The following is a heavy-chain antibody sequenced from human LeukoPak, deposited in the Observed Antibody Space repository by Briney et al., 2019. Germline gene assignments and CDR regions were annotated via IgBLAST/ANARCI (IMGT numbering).Heavy chain of an antibody. J-gene: IGHJ4*02. V-gene: IGHV3-23*01. CDR3: AKAITVLEWFFFDY. CDR1: GFTFSSYA. Sequence: PGGSLRLSCAASGFTFSSYAMSWVRQAPGKGLEWVSAISGSGGSTYYADSVKGRFTISRDNSKNTLYLQMNSLRAEGTAVYYCAKAITVLEWFFFDYWGQGTLVTVSS. D-gene: IGHD3-3*01. CDR2: ISGSGGST.